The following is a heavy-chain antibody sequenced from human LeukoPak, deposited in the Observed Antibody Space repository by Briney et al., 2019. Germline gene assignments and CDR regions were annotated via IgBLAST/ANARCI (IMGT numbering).Heavy chain of an antibody. J-gene: IGHJ3*02. CDR3: TTADWLDAFDI. V-gene: IGHV3-15*01. D-gene: IGHD3-9*01. CDR1: GFTFRDYA. CDR2: IKSKTDGGTT. Sequence: GGSLRLSCAAAGFTFRDYAMHWVRQAPGKGLEWVGRIKSKTDGGTTDYAAPVKGRFTISRDDSKNTLYLQMNSLKTEDTAVYYCTTADWLDAFDIWGQGTMVTVSS.